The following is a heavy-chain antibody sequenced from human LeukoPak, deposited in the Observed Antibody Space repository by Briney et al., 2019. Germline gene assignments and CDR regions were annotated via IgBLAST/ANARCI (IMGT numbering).Heavy chain of an antibody. CDR3: ARDTTTDVYYYYYMDV. V-gene: IGHV4-61*02. CDR1: GGSISSGSYY. D-gene: IGHD4-11*01. CDR2: IYTSGST. J-gene: IGHJ6*03. Sequence: SETLSLTCTVSGGSISSGSYYWSWIRQPAGKGLEWIGRIYTSGSTNYNPSLKSRVTISVDTSKNQFSLKLSSVTAADTAVYYCARDTTTDVYYYYYMDVWGKGTTVTVSS.